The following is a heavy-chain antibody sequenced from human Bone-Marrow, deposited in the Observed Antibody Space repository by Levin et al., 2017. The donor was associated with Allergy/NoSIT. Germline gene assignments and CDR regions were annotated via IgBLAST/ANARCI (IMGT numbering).Heavy chain of an antibody. V-gene: IGHV4-4*02. CDR2: IYHSGST. D-gene: IGHD7-27*01. CDR1: DDSISSSNW. CDR3: ARRNVLAPGEDWFDP. J-gene: IGHJ5*02. Sequence: SCGVSDDSISSSNWWTWVRQPPGKGLEWIGEIYHSGSTNYNPSLKSRVTISVEKSKNQSSLKLSSVTAADTAVYYCARRNVLAPGEDWFDPWGQGILVTVSS.